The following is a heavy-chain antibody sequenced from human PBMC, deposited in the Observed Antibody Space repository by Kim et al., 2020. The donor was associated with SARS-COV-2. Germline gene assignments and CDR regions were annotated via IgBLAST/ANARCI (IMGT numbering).Heavy chain of an antibody. CDR3: ARDGLYYDILTGYHPPYYGMDV. CDR1: GFTLSSYW. D-gene: IGHD3-9*01. Sequence: GGSLRLSCAASGFTLSSYWMSWVRQAPGKGLEWVANIKQDGSEKYYVDSVKGRFTISRDNAKNSLYLQMNSLRAEDTAVYYCARDGLYYDILTGYHPPYYGMDVWGQGTTVTVSS. CDR2: IKQDGSEK. V-gene: IGHV3-7*03. J-gene: IGHJ6*02.